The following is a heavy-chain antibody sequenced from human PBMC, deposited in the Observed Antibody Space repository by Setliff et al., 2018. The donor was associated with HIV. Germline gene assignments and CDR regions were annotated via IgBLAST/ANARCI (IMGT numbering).Heavy chain of an antibody. CDR3: ARLGSGWSDSYYYAMDV. Sequence: ASVKVSCKASGYSFSNHYIHWVRQAPGQGLEWMGIINPSGGSTNYAQKFQGRVTLTRDTSTSTVYMELNSLKSEDTAVYYCARLGSGWSDSYYYAMDVWGQGTTVTVSS. D-gene: IGHD6-19*01. CDR1: GYSFSNHY. V-gene: IGHV1-46*01. J-gene: IGHJ6*02. CDR2: INPSGGST.